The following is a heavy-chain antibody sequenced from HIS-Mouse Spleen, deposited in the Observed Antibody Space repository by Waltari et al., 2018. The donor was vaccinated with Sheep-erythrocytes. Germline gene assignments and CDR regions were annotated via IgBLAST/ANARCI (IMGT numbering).Heavy chain of an antibody. CDR1: GGSISSSSYY. J-gene: IGHJ4*02. Sequence: QLQLQESGPGLVKPSETLSLTCTVSGGSISSSSYYWAWLRQPPGKGLEWIGSIYYSGSTYYNPSLKSRVTISVDTSKNQFSLKLSSVTAADTAVYYCARDRIGTSVTTGFDYWGQGTLVTVSS. D-gene: IGHD4-17*01. V-gene: IGHV4-39*07. CDR2: IYYSGST. CDR3: ARDRIGTSVTTGFDY.